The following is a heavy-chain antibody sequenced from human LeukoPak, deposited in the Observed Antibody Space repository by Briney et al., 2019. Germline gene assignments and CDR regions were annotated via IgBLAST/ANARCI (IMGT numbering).Heavy chain of an antibody. D-gene: IGHD3-10*01. CDR1: GGSISSGGYS. Sequence: SETLSLTCAVSGGSISSGGYSWSWIRQPPGKGLEWIGYIYHNGSTYYNPSLKSRVTISVDRSKNQFSLKLSSVTAADTAVYYCARGSYGGSGSPTELDYWGQGTLVTVSS. CDR2: IYHNGST. V-gene: IGHV4-30-2*01. J-gene: IGHJ4*02. CDR3: ARGSYGGSGSPTELDY.